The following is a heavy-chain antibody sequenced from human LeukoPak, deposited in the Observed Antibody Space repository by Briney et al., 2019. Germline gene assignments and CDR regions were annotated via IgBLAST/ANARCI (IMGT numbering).Heavy chain of an antibody. CDR2: ISGGGIST. Sequence: GGSLRLSCAASGFTFSSDAMSWVRQAPGKGLEWVSAISGGGISTYYADSVKGRFTISRDNSQNTLYLQMNSLRAEDTAVYYCAELGITMIGGVWGKGTTVTISS. CDR3: AELGITMIGGV. D-gene: IGHD3-10*02. CDR1: GFTFSSDA. V-gene: IGHV3-23*01. J-gene: IGHJ6*04.